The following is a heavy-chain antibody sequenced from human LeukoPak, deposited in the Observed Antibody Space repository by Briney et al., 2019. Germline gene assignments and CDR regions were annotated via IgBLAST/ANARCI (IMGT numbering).Heavy chain of an antibody. CDR2: INTAGST. CDR3: ASFRDTDN. D-gene: IGHD2-21*01. Sequence: GGSLRLSCEVSGLTFSNVWMHWVRQTPGQGLVWVCRINTAGSTVYADPVKDRFTISRDNAKNMVYLQMNSPRTEDTAVYYCASFRDTDNWGRGTMVTVSS. J-gene: IGHJ3*01. CDR1: GLTFSNVW. V-gene: IGHV3-74*01.